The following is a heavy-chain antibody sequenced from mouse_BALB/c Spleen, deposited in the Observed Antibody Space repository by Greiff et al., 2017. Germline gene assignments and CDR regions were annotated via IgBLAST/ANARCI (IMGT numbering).Heavy chain of an antibody. CDR2: IYPGDGDT. CDR3: ASPYYGYSYAMDY. Sequence: QVQLKESGAELARPGASVKLSCKASGYTFTSYWMQWVKQRPGQGLEWIGAIYPGDGDTRYTQKFKGKATLTADKSSSTAYMQLSSLASEDSAVYYCASPYYGYSYAMDYWGQGTSVTVSS. J-gene: IGHJ4*01. V-gene: IGHV1-87*01. D-gene: IGHD1-2*01. CDR1: GYTFTSYW.